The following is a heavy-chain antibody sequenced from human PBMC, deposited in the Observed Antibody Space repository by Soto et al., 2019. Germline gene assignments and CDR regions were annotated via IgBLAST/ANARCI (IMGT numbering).Heavy chain of an antibody. CDR3: AGASPGGGGSHDAFDI. CDR2: ISSSSSYI. D-gene: IGHD2-15*01. J-gene: IGHJ3*02. V-gene: IGHV3-21*01. CDR1: GFTFSSYS. Sequence: EVQLVESGGGLVKPGGSLRLSCAASGFTFSSYSMNWVRQAPGKGLEWVSSISSSSSYIYYADSVKGRFTISRDNAKNSLYLQMNSLRAEDTAVYYCAGASPGGGGSHDAFDIWGQGTMVTVSS.